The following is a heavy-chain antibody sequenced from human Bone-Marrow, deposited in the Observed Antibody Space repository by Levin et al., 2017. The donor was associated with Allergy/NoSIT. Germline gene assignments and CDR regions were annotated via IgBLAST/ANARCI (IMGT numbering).Heavy chain of an antibody. CDR3: ARSVSRAFYKYGMDV. V-gene: IGHV3-30-3*01. Sequence: QRGESLKISCAASGFTFSTFAMQWVRQAPGKGLEWVAVVSYDGRTEIHADFAKGRFTISRDNSKNTVYLEMESLRPEDTAVYYCARSVSRAFYKYGMDVWGQGTTVTVSS. CDR2: VSYDGRTE. CDR1: GFTFSTFA. D-gene: IGHD2/OR15-2a*01. J-gene: IGHJ6*02.